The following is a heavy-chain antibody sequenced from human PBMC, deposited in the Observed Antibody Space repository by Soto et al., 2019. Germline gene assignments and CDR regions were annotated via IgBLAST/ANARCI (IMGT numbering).Heavy chain of an antibody. J-gene: IGHJ5*02. CDR1: GYTFTSYG. CDR2: ISAYNGNT. CDR3: ARCLPITMILVDTILFEP. D-gene: IGHD3-22*01. Sequence: ASVKVSCKASGYTFTSYGISWVRQAPGQGLEWMGWISAYNGNTNYAQKLQGRVTMTTDTSTSTAYMELRSLRSDDTAVYYCARCLPITMILVDTILFEPWGQGTLVTVPQ. V-gene: IGHV1-18*04.